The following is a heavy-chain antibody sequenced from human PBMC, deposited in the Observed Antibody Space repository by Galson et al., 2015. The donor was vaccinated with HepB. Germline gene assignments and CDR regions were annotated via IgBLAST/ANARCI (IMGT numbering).Heavy chain of an antibody. D-gene: IGHD2-15*01. Sequence: SLRLSCAASGFTFSSYGMHWVRQAPGKGLEWVAVIWYDGSNKYYADSVKGRFTISRDNSKNTLYLQMNSLRAEDTAVYYCARAGICSGGSCYFDYWGQGTLVTVSS. J-gene: IGHJ4*02. V-gene: IGHV3-33*01. CDR1: GFTFSSYG. CDR3: ARAGICSGGSCYFDY. CDR2: IWYDGSNK.